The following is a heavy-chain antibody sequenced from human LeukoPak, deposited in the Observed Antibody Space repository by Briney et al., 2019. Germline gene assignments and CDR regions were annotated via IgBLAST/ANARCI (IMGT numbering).Heavy chain of an antibody. CDR1: GGSFSGYY. CDR3: ARSNQGQFAVAGLLVY. Sequence: KSSETLSLTCAVYGGSFSGYYWSWIRQPPGKGLEWIGEINHSGSTNYNPSLKSRVTISVDTSKNQFSLKLSSVTAADTAVYYCARSNQGQFAVAGLLVYWGQGTLVTVSS. V-gene: IGHV4-34*01. CDR2: INHSGST. D-gene: IGHD6-19*01. J-gene: IGHJ4*02.